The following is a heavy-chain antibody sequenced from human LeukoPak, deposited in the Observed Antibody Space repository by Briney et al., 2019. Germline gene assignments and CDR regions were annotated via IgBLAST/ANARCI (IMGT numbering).Heavy chain of an antibody. CDR1: GGSISSSSYY. Sequence: PSETLSLTCTVSGGSISSSSYYWGWIRQPPGQGLEWIVRIYYSGSTYYNPSLKSRVTISVDTSKNQFSLKLTSVTAADTAVYYCARFDASASYLDCWGQGTLVTVSS. V-gene: IGHV4-39*07. CDR2: IYYSGST. J-gene: IGHJ4*02. D-gene: IGHD3-16*01. CDR3: ARFDASASYLDC.